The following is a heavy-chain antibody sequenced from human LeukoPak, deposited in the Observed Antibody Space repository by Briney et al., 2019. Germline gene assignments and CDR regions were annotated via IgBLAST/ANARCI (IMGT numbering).Heavy chain of an antibody. V-gene: IGHV3-11*04. CDR3: AREDTAMVWEISDAFDI. CDR2: ISSSGNSI. Sequence: GGSLRLSCAASGFTFSDYYMSWIRQAPGKGLEWVSYISSSGNSISYADSVKGRFTISRDNAKNSLYLQMNSLRAEDTAVYYCAREDTAMVWEISDAFDIWGQGTMVTVSS. J-gene: IGHJ3*02. CDR1: GFTFSDYY. D-gene: IGHD5-18*01.